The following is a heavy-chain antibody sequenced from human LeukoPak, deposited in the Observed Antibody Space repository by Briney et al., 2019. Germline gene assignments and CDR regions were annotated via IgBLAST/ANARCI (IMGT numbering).Heavy chain of an antibody. Sequence: ASVKVSCKASGGTFSSYAMSWVRQAPGKGLEWVSAISGSGGSTYYADSVKGRFTISRDNSKNTLYLQMNSLRAEDTAVYYCAKDSGYDRPVFGGDYWGQGTLVTVSS. CDR3: AKDSGYDRPVFGGDY. D-gene: IGHD5-12*01. CDR2: ISGSGGST. V-gene: IGHV3-23*01. J-gene: IGHJ4*02. CDR1: GGTFSSYA.